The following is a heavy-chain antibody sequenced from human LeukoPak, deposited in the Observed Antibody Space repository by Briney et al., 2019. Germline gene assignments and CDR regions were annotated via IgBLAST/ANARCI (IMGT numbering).Heavy chain of an antibody. Sequence: SQTLSLTCAISGDSLSSYSATWDWIRQSPSRGLEWLGRTYYRSKWYIDYAVSVKSRITINPDTSKNQFSLQLNSETPEDTAVYYCTREGSDGYLFDYWGQGSLVIVSS. CDR3: TREGSDGYLFDY. CDR1: GDSLSSYSAT. V-gene: IGHV6-1*01. D-gene: IGHD3-16*01. J-gene: IGHJ4*02. CDR2: TYYRSKWYI.